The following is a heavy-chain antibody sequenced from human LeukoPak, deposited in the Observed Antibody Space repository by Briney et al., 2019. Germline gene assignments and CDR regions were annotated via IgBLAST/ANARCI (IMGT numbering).Heavy chain of an antibody. CDR2: IWYDGSNE. CDR3: ANSYYYGSGSYSRSLGGYFDY. J-gene: IGHJ4*02. V-gene: IGHV3-30*02. Sequence: GGSLRLSCAASGFTFSGYAMHWVRQAPGNGLEWVAVIWYDGSNENYGDSVKGRFTISRDNSKNTLYLQMNSLRAEDTAVYYCANSYYYGSGSYSRSLGGYFDYWGQGTLVTVSS. D-gene: IGHD3-10*01. CDR1: GFTFSGYA.